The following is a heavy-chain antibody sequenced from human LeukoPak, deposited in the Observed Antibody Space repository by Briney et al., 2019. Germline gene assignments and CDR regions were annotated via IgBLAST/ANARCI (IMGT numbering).Heavy chain of an antibody. CDR3: ASYYDFWSGYYTYYFDY. J-gene: IGHJ4*02. D-gene: IGHD3-3*01. Sequence: GGSLRLTCSASGFTFSSYSMNWVRQAPGKGLEWVSSISSSSSYIYYAASVKDRFTISRDNAKNSLYLQMNSLRAEHTAVYYCASYYDFWSGYYTYYFDYWGQGTLVTVSS. CDR2: ISSSSSYI. V-gene: IGHV3-21*01. CDR1: GFTFSSYS.